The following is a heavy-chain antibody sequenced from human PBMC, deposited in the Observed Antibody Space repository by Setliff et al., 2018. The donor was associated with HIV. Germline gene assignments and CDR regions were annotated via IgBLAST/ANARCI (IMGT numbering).Heavy chain of an antibody. CDR1: GYTFSTNA. CDR3: ARGSCSGCYLSDY. CDR2: INAGVDNT. V-gene: IGHV1-3*01. J-gene: IGHJ4*02. D-gene: IGHD6-19*01. Sequence: VASVKVSCKAFGYTFSTNAIHWVRQAPGQRLEWMGYINAGVDNTRYSEKFQGRVTITRDTSANTAYMELSSLRSEDTAVYYCARGSCSGCYLSDYWGLGTLVTVSS.